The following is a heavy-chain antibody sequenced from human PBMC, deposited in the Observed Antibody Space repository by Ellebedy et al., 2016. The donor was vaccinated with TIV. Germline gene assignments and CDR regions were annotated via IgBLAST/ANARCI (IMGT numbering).Heavy chain of an antibody. D-gene: IGHD1-1*01. J-gene: IGHJ4*02. Sequence: SVKVSXKASGGTFSSYAISWVRQAPGQGLEWMGGIIPIFGTANYAQKFQGRVTITADESTSTAYMELSSLRSEDTAVYYCAREGDGSPGTLDYWGQGTLVTVSS. CDR3: AREGDGSPGTLDY. CDR2: IIPIFGTA. CDR1: GGTFSSYA. V-gene: IGHV1-69*13.